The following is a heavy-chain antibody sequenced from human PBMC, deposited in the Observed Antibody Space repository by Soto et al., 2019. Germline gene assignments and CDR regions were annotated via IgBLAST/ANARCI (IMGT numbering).Heavy chain of an antibody. CDR1: GFTFNSYA. J-gene: IGHJ4*02. CDR3: VRGTCYDCWNIDY. V-gene: IGHV3-23*01. D-gene: IGHD2-21*02. CDR2: ISGSGSST. Sequence: GGSLRLSCAASGFTFNSYAMSWVRQAPGKGLKWVSGISGSGSSTYYADSVKGRFTISRDNSKNTLYLQINSLRVEDTAVYYCVRGTCYDCWNIDYWGQGTQVTVSS.